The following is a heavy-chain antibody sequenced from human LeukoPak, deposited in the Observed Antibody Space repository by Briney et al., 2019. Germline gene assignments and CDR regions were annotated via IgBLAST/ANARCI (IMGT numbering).Heavy chain of an antibody. CDR3: ARGDTWNSYYYYYMDV. J-gene: IGHJ6*03. CDR2: ISSSSSNI. Sequence: GGSLRLSCAASGFTFRTYSRNWVRQAPGKGLEWVSYISSSSSNIYYADSVKGRFTISRDNAEPSLYLQMNSLSAEDTAVYYCARGDTWNSYYYYYMDVWGKGTTVTVSS. D-gene: IGHD1-7*01. CDR1: GFTFRTYS. V-gene: IGHV3-48*04.